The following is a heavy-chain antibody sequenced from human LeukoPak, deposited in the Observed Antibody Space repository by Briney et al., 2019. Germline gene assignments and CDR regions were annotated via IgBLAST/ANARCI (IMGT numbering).Heavy chain of an antibody. CDR3: AKGDIVVGGYDY. V-gene: IGHV3-30*18. Sequence: PGGSLRLSCAASGFTFSSYGMHWVRQAPGKGLEWVAVISYDGSNKYYADSVKGRFTISRDNSKHTLYLQMNSLRAEDTAVYYCAKGDIVVGGYDYWGQGTLVTVSS. D-gene: IGHD2-15*01. J-gene: IGHJ4*02. CDR1: GFTFSSYG. CDR2: ISYDGSNK.